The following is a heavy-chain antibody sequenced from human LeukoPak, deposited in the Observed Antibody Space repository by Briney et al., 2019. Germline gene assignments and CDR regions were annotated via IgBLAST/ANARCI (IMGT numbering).Heavy chain of an antibody. Sequence: GGSLRLSCAASGFTFSSYGMHWVRQAPGKGLEWVAFIRYDGSNKYYADSVKGRFTISRDNSKNTLYLQMNSLRAEDTAVYYCAKDERGVIGVSYFDYWGQRTLVTVSS. CDR1: GFTFSSYG. V-gene: IGHV3-30*02. CDR3: AKDERGVIGVSYFDY. J-gene: IGHJ4*02. D-gene: IGHD3-10*01. CDR2: IRYDGSNK.